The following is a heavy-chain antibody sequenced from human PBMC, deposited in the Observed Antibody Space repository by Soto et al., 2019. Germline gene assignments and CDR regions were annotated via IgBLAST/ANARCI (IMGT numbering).Heavy chain of an antibody. CDR2: IYYSGST. V-gene: IGHV4-59*08. D-gene: IGHD1-7*01. CDR1: GGSISSYY. CDR3: ARQTPGTTSSWFDP. Sequence: ETLSLTWTVSGGSISSYYWTWIRQPPGKGLEWIGYIYYSGSTNYNPSLKSRVTISVDTSKNQFSLKLSSVTAADTAVYYCARQTPGTTSSWFDPWGQGTLVTVSS. J-gene: IGHJ5*02.